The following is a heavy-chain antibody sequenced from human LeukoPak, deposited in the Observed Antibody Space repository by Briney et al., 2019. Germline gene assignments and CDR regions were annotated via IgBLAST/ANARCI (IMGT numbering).Heavy chain of an antibody. CDR3: ARHLGRDYFDY. Sequence: SQTLSLTCTVSGGSISSGDYYWGWIRQPPGKGLEWIGSIYYSGSTYYNPSLKSRVTISVDTSKNQFSLKLSSVTAADTAVYYCARHLGRDYFDYWGQGTLVTVSS. D-gene: IGHD1-26*01. V-gene: IGHV4-39*01. CDR2: IYYSGST. J-gene: IGHJ4*02. CDR1: GGSISSGDYY.